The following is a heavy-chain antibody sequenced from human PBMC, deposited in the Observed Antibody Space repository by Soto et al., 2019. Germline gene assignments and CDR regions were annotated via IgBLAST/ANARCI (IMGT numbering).Heavy chain of an antibody. D-gene: IGHD3-22*01. Sequence: SVKVSCKASGDTFSSYAISWVRQAPGQGLEWMGGIIPIFGTANYAQKFQGRVTITADESTSTAYMELSSLRSEDTAVYYCARAYYYDSSGYFPDAFDIWGQGTMVTVSS. CDR3: ARAYYYDSSGYFPDAFDI. V-gene: IGHV1-69*13. CDR2: IIPIFGTA. J-gene: IGHJ3*02. CDR1: GDTFSSYA.